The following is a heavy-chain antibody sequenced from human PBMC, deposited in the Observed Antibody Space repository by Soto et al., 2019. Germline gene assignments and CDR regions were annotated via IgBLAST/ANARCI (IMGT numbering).Heavy chain of an antibody. CDR3: AKGGIVVVTALYH. J-gene: IGHJ5*02. V-gene: IGHV3-23*01. Sequence: GGSLRLSCAASGFSFSSFAMTWVRQAPGKGLEWVSGISDSGDSTYSADSVKGRFTISRDNSKNTLYLQMNSLRAEDTAVYYCAKGGIVVVTALYHWGQGTLVTVSS. D-gene: IGHD2-21*02. CDR2: ISDSGDST. CDR1: GFSFSSFA.